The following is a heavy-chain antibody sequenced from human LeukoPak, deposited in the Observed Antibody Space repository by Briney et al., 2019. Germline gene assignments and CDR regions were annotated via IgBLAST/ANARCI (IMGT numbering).Heavy chain of an antibody. V-gene: IGHV3-74*01. CDR1: GFTFSSYW. D-gene: IGHD3-10*01. J-gene: IGHJ4*02. Sequence: PGGSLRLSCAASGFTFSSYWMHWVCQAPGKGLVWVSRINSDGSSTSYADSVKGRFTISRDNAKNTLYLQMNSLSAEDTAVYYCARGSFYRSGSYYTLHYWGQGTLVTVSS. CDR2: INSDGSST. CDR3: ARGSFYRSGSYYTLHY.